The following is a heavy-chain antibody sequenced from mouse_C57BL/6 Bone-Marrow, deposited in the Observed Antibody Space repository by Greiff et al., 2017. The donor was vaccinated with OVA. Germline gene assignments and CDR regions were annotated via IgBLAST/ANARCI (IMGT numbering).Heavy chain of an antibody. V-gene: IGHV5-2*01. J-gene: IGHJ2*01. D-gene: IGHD2-4*01. Sequence: EVKLMESGGGLVQPGESLQLSCESNEYEFPSHDMSWVRKTPEKRLELVAAINSDGGSTYYPDTMERRFIISRDNTKKTLYLQMSSLRSEDTALYYCARRGATMNYYFDYWGQGTTLTVSS. CDR1: EYEFPSHD. CDR3: ARRGATMNYYFDY. CDR2: INSDGGST.